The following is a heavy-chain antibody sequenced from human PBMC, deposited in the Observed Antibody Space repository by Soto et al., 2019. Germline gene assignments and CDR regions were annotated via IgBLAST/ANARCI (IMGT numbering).Heavy chain of an antibody. CDR2: ISSGSSTK. CDR1: GFTFSSYS. CDR3: AGPAAGNQALDY. D-gene: IGHD6-13*01. J-gene: IGHJ4*02. Sequence: PGGSLRLSCAASGFTFSSYSLNWVRQAPGKGLEWVSYISSGSSTKYYADSVKGRFTISRDNSKNTLYLQMNSLRAEDTAVYYCAGPAAGNQALDYWGQGTLVTVSS. V-gene: IGHV3-48*01.